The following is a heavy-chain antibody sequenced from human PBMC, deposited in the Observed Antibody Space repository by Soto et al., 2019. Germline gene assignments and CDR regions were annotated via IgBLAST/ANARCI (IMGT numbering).Heavy chain of an antibody. CDR1: GVTFGSYW. J-gene: IGHJ3*01. CDR2: INSDGSST. CDR3: ARGDRGGFDL. D-gene: IGHD3-10*01. Sequence: VRSLRLSCAAVGVTFGSYWMHWVRQAPGKGLVWVSRINSDGSSTSYADSVKGRFTISRDNARNTVSLQMSSLRVEDTAVYYCARGDRGGFDLWGHGTVVTVSS. V-gene: IGHV3-74*01.